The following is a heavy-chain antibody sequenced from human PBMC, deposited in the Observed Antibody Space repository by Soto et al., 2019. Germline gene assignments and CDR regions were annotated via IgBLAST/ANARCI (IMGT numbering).Heavy chain of an antibody. Sequence: EVQLVESGGGLVQPGGSLRLSCAASGFTFSSYYMSWVRQPPGKGLEWVANIKQDGSEKYYVDSVKGRFTISRDNAKNSLYLKMNSLRAEDTAVYYCARDGSSAGFDIWGQGTMVTVSS. J-gene: IGHJ3*02. CDR1: GFTFSSYY. CDR2: IKQDGSEK. CDR3: ARDGSSAGFDI. V-gene: IGHV3-7*01. D-gene: IGHD3-10*01.